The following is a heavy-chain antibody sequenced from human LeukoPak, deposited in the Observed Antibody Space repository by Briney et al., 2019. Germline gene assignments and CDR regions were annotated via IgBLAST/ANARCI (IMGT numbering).Heavy chain of an antibody. V-gene: IGHV3-49*03. Sequence: GGSLRLSCTTSGFTFGDQGIAWFRQAPGKGLEWVAFIRPKYLGGTAEYAASVKGRFTMSRDDSRSIAYLDMNSLKTEDTAVYYCDNRGYWGQGTLVTVSS. CDR2: IRPKYLGGTA. CDR1: GFTFGDQG. J-gene: IGHJ4*02. CDR3: DNRGY. D-gene: IGHD2/OR15-2a*01.